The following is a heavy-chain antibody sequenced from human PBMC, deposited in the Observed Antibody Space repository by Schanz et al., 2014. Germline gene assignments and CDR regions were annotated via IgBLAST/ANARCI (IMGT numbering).Heavy chain of an antibody. CDR1: GFTFSSYS. CDR2: ISGSGGST. D-gene: IGHD3-10*01. J-gene: IGHJ3*02. Sequence: EVQLVESGGGLVQPGGSLRLSCTASGFTFSSYSMNWVRQAPGQGLEWVSAISGSGGSTYYADSVKGRFTISRDNSKNTLYLQMNSLRAEDAAVYYCAKGRFGELSAFDIWGHGTTVTVSS. V-gene: IGHV3-23*04. CDR3: AKGRFGELSAFDI.